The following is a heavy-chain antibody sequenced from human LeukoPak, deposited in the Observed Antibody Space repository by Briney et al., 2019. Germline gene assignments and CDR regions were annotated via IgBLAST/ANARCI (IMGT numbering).Heavy chain of an antibody. J-gene: IGHJ4*02. CDR2: IYHGATT. CDR1: GGSFSGYY. V-gene: IGHV4-38-2*01. CDR3: ARVHGNAQFDY. Sequence: NPSETLSLTCAVYGGSFSGYYWGWVRQPPGKGLEWIGSIYHGATTYYNPSLKSRVTISADTSKNQFSLKLSSVTAADTAVYYCARVHGNAQFDYWGQGTLVTVSS. D-gene: IGHD4-23*01.